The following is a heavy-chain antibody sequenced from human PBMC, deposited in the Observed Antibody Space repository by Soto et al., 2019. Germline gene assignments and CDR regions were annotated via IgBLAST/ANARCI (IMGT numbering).Heavy chain of an antibody. CDR2: IHTDGNT. CDR3: VGDLADSSGLGSFDY. Sequence: PGGSLRLSCAASGFTFSGLYMSWIRQAPGKGLQWVSLIHTDGNTYYADSVKGRFTISRDNSKNTLYLQMNSLRAEDTAVYYCVGDLADSSGLGSFDYWGQGTVVTVSS. J-gene: IGHJ4*02. V-gene: IGHV3-66*01. CDR1: GFTFSGLY. D-gene: IGHD3-22*01.